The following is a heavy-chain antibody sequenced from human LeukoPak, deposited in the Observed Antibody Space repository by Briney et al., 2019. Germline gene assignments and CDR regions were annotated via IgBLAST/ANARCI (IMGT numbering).Heavy chain of an antibody. V-gene: IGHV3-48*02. CDR3: ARERVIAAAGDGFGT. CDR1: GFTFSDYS. CDR2: ISSSSTTI. J-gene: IGHJ5*02. Sequence: PGGSLRLSCAASGFTFSDYSMNWVRQAPGKGLEWVSYISSSSTTIFYADSVKGRFTISRDNAKNSLFLQMNGLRDEDTALYYCARERVIAAAGDGFGTWGQGTLVTVSS. D-gene: IGHD2-21*01.